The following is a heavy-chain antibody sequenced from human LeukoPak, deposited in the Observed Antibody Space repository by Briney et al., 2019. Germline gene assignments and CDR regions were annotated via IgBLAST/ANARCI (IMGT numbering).Heavy chain of an antibody. Sequence: GGSLRLSCAASGFPFSYYSMNWVRQAPGRGLEWVSCISSSSSLIVYSDSVRGRFTISRDNAKNLLYLHMNSLRVEDTAVYYCAKVDRGDYSSSPVPYYNYYMNVWGKGTTVTVSS. V-gene: IGHV3-21*01. D-gene: IGHD6-13*01. CDR2: ISSSSSLI. CDR1: GFPFSYYS. CDR3: AKVDRGDYSSSPVPYYNYYMNV. J-gene: IGHJ6*03.